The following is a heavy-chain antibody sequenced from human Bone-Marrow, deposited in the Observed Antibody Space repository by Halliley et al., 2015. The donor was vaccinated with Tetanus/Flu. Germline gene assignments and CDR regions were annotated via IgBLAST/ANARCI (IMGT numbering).Heavy chain of an antibody. J-gene: IGHJ4*02. D-gene: IGHD2-15*01. CDR2: IHSDGSRT. Sequence: SLRLSCAASGFTLSNYWMHWVRQAPGKGLVWVAHIHSDGSRTTYADSVKGRFTISRDNAKNTPYLEMNSLRAEDTAVYYCARLSGGDWGQGTLVTVSS. V-gene: IGHV3-74*03. CDR1: GFTLSNYW. CDR3: ARLSGGD.